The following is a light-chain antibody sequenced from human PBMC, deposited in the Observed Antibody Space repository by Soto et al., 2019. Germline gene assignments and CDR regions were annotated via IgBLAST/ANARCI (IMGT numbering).Light chain of an antibody. CDR3: QQYHSFPFT. J-gene: IGKJ4*01. Sequence: DIQMTQSPSTLSASVGDRVTITCRASQSFSSWLAWYQQKPGKAPKLLIYQASGLESGVPSRFSGSGYGTEFTLTISSLQPDDVATYYCQQYHSFPFTFGGGTKVDIK. V-gene: IGKV1-5*03. CDR1: QSFSSW. CDR2: QAS.